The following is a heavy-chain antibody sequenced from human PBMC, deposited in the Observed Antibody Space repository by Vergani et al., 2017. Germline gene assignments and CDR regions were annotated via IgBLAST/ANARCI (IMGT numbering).Heavy chain of an antibody. CDR3: ARGDDGILTGYRY. CDR2: INPSGGHT. CDR1: GYTFSNYY. J-gene: IGHJ4*02. D-gene: IGHD3-9*01. V-gene: IGHV1-46*03. Sequence: QVQVVQSGAEVKKSGASVKVSCKTSGYTFSNYYMHWVRQAPGQGLEWMGIINPSGGHTNYAQKFQGRVTMTRDTSPSTVYRELSSLRSEDTAIYYCARGDDGILTGYRYWGQGTLVTVSA.